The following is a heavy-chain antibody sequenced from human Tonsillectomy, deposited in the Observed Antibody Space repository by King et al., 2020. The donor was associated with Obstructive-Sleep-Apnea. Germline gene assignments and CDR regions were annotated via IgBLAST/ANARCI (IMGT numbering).Heavy chain of an antibody. Sequence: VQLVESGGVVVQPGGSLRLSCAASGFTFDDYTMHWVRQAPGKGLEWVSLISWDGGSTYYADSVKGRLTISRDNSKNSLYLQMNRLRTKDTALYYWAKDMSGFRVTTVTTHFDYWGQGTLVTVSS. D-gene: IGHD4-17*01. J-gene: IGHJ4*02. V-gene: IGHV3-43*01. CDR2: ISWDGGST. CDR3: AKDMSGFRVTTVTTHFDY. CDR1: GFTFDDYT.